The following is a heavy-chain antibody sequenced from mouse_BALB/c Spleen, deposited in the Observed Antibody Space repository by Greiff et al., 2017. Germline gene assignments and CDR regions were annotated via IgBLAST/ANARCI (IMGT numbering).Heavy chain of an antibody. D-gene: IGHD1-2*01. V-gene: IGHV3-8*02. Sequence: EVQLVESGPSLVKPSQTLSLTCSVTGDSITSGYWNWIRKFPGNKLEYMGYISYSGSTYYNPSLKSRISITRDTSKNQYYLQLNSVTTEDTATYYCARTTARPYYFDYWGQGTTLTVSS. CDR3: ARTTARPYYFDY. CDR2: ISYSGST. J-gene: IGHJ2*01. CDR1: GDSITSGY.